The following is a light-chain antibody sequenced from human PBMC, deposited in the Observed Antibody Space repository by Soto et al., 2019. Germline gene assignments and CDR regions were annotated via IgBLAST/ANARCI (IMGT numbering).Light chain of an antibody. J-gene: IGKJ2*01. CDR1: QSVSNN. CDR3: QQYNDWPYT. V-gene: IGKV3-15*01. CDR2: GAS. Sequence: EIVMTQSPATLSVSPGERATLSCRASQSVSNNLAWYQQKPGQAPRLLIYGASTRATGIPARFSDSGSGTEFTLTISSLQSEDFAVYYCQQYNDWPYTFGQGTKLEIK.